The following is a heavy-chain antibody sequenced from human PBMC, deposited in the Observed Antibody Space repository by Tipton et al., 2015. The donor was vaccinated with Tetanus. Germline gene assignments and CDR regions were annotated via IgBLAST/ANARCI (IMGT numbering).Heavy chain of an antibody. J-gene: IGHJ4*02. V-gene: IGHV3-23*01. CDR1: GFTFGKYG. D-gene: IGHD4-23*01. CDR3: ARDAAGWLIRWYFAY. CDR2: ISDSGSHS. Sequence: SLRLSCAASGFTFGKYGMTWVRQAPGRGLEWVSSISDSGSHSTYKDSVKGRFAISRDNSKNTVYLQMNNLGDDDTAVYYCARDAAGWLIRWYFAYWGQGALVAVSS.